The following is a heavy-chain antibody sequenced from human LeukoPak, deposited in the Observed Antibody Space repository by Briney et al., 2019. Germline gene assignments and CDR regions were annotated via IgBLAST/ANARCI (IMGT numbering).Heavy chain of an antibody. CDR1: GGTFSSYA. V-gene: IGHV1-69*05. CDR2: IIPISGTA. J-gene: IGHJ4*02. D-gene: IGHD6-6*01. CDR3: ATYSSSSTPIFDY. Sequence: GSSLKVSCKASGGTFSSYAISWVRQAPGQGLEWMGGIIPISGTANYAQKFQGRVTITTDESTSTAYMELSSLRSEDTAVYYCATYSSSSTPIFDYWGQGTLVTVSS.